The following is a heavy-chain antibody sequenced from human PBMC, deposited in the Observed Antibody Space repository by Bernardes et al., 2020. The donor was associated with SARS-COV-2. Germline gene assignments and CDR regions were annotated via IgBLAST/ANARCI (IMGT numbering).Heavy chain of an antibody. CDR2: TYYRSKWYN. V-gene: IGHV6-1*01. Sequence: SQTLPLTCAVSGDSMSTNSGGWNWIRQSPSRGLEWLGRTYYRSKWYNDYGVSVKSRITINPDTSRNQFSLQLNSVTPEDTAVYYCARGWLQSGGLGYWGQGNL. D-gene: IGHD5-12*01. CDR1: GDSMSTNSGG. J-gene: IGHJ4*02. CDR3: ARGWLQSGGLGY.